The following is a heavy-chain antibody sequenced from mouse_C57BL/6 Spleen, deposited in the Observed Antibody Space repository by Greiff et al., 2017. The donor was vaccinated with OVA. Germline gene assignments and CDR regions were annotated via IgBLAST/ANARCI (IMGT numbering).Heavy chain of an antibody. J-gene: IGHJ2*01. Sequence: QVQLQQPGAELVKPGASVKLSCKASGYTFTSYWMQWVKQRPGQGLEWIGEIDPSDSYTNYNQKFKGKATLTVDTSSSTSYMQLSSLTSEDSAVDYCARTYDYERYCDYWGQGTTLTVSS. D-gene: IGHD2-4*01. V-gene: IGHV1-50*01. CDR1: GYTFTSYW. CDR3: ARTYDYERYCDY. CDR2: IDPSDSYT.